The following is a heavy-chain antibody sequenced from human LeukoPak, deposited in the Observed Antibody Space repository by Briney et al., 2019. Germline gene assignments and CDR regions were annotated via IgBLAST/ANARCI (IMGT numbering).Heavy chain of an antibody. CDR2: IIPIFGTA. D-gene: IGHD2-15*01. CDR1: GGTFSSYA. CDR3: ASESPPRCSGGSCYSVGYFQH. Sequence: SVKVSCKASGGTFSSYAIIWVRQAPGQGLEWMGGIIPIFGTANYAQKFQGRVTITADKSTSTAYMELSSLRSEDTAVYYCASESPPRCSGGSCYSVGYFQHWGQGTLVTVSS. J-gene: IGHJ1*01. V-gene: IGHV1-69*06.